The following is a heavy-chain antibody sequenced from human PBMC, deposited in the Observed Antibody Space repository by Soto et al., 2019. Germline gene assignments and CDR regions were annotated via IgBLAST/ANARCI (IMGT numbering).Heavy chain of an antibody. CDR2: ISGSGGST. Sequence: GGSLRLSCAASGFTFSSYAMSWVRQAPGKGLEWVSAISGSGGSTYYADSVKGRFTISRDNSENTLYLQMNSLRAEDTAVYYCAKDRHSGDYVTDYWGQGTLVTVSS. D-gene: IGHD4-17*01. CDR3: AKDRHSGDYVTDY. J-gene: IGHJ4*02. V-gene: IGHV3-23*01. CDR1: GFTFSSYA.